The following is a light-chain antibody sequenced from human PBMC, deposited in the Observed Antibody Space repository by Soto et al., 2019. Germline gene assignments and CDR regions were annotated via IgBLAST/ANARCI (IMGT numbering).Light chain of an antibody. CDR1: SSDVGNYKY. CDR3: SSYAGSNLGV. V-gene: IGLV2-8*01. CDR2: EVS. J-gene: IGLJ3*02. Sequence: QSVLTQSLSASGSPGQSVTISCTGTSSDVGNYKYVSWHQQHPGKAPKLMIYEVSKRPSGVPDRFSGSKSGNTASLTVSGLQVEDEADYYCSSYAGSNLGVFGGGTKLTVL.